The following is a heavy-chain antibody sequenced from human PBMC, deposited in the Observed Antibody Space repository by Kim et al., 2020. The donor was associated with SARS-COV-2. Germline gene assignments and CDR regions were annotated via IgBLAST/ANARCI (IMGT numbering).Heavy chain of an antibody. J-gene: IGHJ4*02. D-gene: IGHD6-19*01. V-gene: IGHV1-2*02. CDR2: T. CDR3: AREAVAGAFDY. Sequence: TNKAQKFQGRGTMTRDTSISTAYMELSRLRSDDTAVYYCAREAVAGAFDYWGQGTLVTVSS.